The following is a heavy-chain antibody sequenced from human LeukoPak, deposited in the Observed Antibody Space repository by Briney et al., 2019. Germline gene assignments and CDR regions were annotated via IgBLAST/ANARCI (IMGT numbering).Heavy chain of an antibody. J-gene: IGHJ4*02. CDR2: VRVNGRST. V-gene: IGHV3-23*01. Sequence: GGSLRLSCTASGFTFSTYDISWVRQAPGKGLEWVSTVRVNGRSTYYADSVKGRFTISRDNSKNTLYLQMNSLRAEDTALYYCAKPGEASNYYFDYWGQGALVTVSS. CDR3: AKPGEASNYYFDY. D-gene: IGHD2-21*01. CDR1: GFTFSTYD.